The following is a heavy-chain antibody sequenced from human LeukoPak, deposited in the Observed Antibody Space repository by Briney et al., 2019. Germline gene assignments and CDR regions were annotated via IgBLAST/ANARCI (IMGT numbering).Heavy chain of an antibody. Sequence: SETLSLTCAVYGGSFSGYYWSWIRQPPGKGLEWIGEINHSGSTNYNPSLKSRVTISVDTSKDQFSLKLSSVTAADTAVYYCARGFLEWLLSNDAFDIWGQGTMVTVSS. CDR2: INHSGST. CDR1: GGSFSGYY. J-gene: IGHJ3*02. CDR3: ARGFLEWLLSNDAFDI. V-gene: IGHV4-34*01. D-gene: IGHD3-3*01.